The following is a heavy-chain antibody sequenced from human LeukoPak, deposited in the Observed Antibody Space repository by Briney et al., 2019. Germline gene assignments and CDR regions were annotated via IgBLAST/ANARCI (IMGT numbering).Heavy chain of an antibody. D-gene: IGHD3-10*01. CDR3: ARERITMVRGVEVFDI. J-gene: IGHJ3*02. V-gene: IGHV3-48*01. Sequence: GGSLRLSCPASGFTFSSYSMNWVRQAPGKELKWVSYISSSSSTIYYADSVKGRFTISRDNAKNSLYLQMNSLRAEDTAVYYCARERITMVRGVEVFDIWGQGTMVTVSS. CDR1: GFTFSSYS. CDR2: ISSSSSTI.